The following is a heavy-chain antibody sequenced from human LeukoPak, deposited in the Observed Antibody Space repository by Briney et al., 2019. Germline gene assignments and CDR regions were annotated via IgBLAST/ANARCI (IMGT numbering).Heavy chain of an antibody. CDR3: ARERDGYNWAYDAFDI. Sequence: PSETLSLTCTVSGGSISSGSYYWSWIRQPAGKGLEWIGRIYTSGSTNYNPSLKSRVTISVDTSKNQFSLKLSSVTAADTAVYYCARERDGYNWAYDAFDISGQGTMVTVSS. V-gene: IGHV4-61*02. J-gene: IGHJ3*02. CDR1: GGSISSGSYY. CDR2: IYTSGST. D-gene: IGHD5-24*01.